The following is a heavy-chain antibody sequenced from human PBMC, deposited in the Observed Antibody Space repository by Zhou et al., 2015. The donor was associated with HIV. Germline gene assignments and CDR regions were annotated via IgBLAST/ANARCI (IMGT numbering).Heavy chain of an antibody. CDR1: GFIFGLYA. Sequence: EVQLLESGGDLVQPGGSLRLSCEASGFIFGLYALSWVRQAPGKELEWVSAISGNAANTFYADSVKGRFTISRDNVKSMLYLQMDSLRVEDTAVYYCAKPPXKVIITSYYFDSWGQGSLVTVSS. V-gene: IGHV3-23*01. CDR2: ISGNAANT. CDR3: AKPPXKVIITSYYFDS. J-gene: IGHJ4*02. D-gene: IGHD3-22*01.